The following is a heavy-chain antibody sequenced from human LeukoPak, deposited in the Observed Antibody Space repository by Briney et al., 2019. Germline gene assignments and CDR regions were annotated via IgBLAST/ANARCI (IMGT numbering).Heavy chain of an antibody. CDR2: IYYSGGT. D-gene: IGHD3-10*01. CDR3: ARDFSDENWFDP. V-gene: IGHV4-39*07. CDR1: GGSISSSGYY. J-gene: IGHJ5*02. Sequence: PSETVSLTCTVSGGSISSSGYYWAWIRQPPGKGREWFGNIYYSGGTYKHPVLKRRVTISVDTSKYQFSLKLSSVTAADTAVYYCARDFSDENWFDPWGQGTLVTVSS.